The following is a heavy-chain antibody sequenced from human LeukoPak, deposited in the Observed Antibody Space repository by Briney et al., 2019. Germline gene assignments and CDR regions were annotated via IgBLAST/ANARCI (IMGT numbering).Heavy chain of an antibody. J-gene: IGHJ5*02. Sequence: SESLSLTCAVYGGSVGVYYGGWVRQPPGKVRGWVGEINHIGRTNYNPSLKSGVSISVETSKNQFSLKLSAVTAADTSVYYCERGGPYDYVWGSYRPSWFDPWGQGTLVTVSS. CDR1: GGSVGVYY. CDR3: ERGGPYDYVWGSYRPSWFDP. CDR2: INHIGRT. V-gene: IGHV4-34*01. D-gene: IGHD3-16*02.